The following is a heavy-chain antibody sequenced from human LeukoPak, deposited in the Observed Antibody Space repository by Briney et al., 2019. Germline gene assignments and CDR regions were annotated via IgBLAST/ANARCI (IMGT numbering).Heavy chain of an antibody. CDR2: IYHSGSS. D-gene: IGHD3-10*01. CDR3: ARGITMVYFDY. J-gene: IGHJ4*02. CDR1: GCSISSGGYS. Sequence: SQTLSLTCAASGCSISSGGYSWGWIRQPPGKGLEWIGYIYHSGSSYYNPSLKSRVTISVYRSKNQFSLKLSSVTAADTAVYYCARGITMVYFDYWGQGTLVTVSS. V-gene: IGHV4-30-2*01.